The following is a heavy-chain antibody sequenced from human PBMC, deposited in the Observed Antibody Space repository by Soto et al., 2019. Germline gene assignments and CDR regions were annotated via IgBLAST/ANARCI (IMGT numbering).Heavy chain of an antibody. CDR3: AKDNMGSGSYSVAAD. V-gene: IGHV3-23*01. CDR2: ISGSGGST. J-gene: IGHJ4*02. CDR1: GFTFSSYT. D-gene: IGHD3-10*01. Sequence: EVQLLESGGGLVQPGGSLRLSCAASGFTFSSYTMSWVRQAPGKGLEWVSAISGSGGSTYYADSVKGRFTISRDNSKNTLYLQMYSLRAEGTAVYYCAKDNMGSGSYSVAADWGQGTLVTVSS.